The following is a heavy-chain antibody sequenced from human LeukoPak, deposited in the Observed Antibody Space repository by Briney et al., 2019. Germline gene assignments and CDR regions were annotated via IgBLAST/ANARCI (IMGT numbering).Heavy chain of an antibody. CDR3: AKEGRILRFLEWSHDAFDI. J-gene: IGHJ3*02. CDR2: ISGSGGST. CDR1: GFTFSSYA. D-gene: IGHD3-3*01. V-gene: IGHV3-23*01. Sequence: GGSLRLSCAASGFTFSSYAMSWVRQAPGKGLEWVSAISGSGGSTYYADSVKGRFTISRDNSKNTLYLQMNSLRAEDTAVYCCAKEGRILRFLEWSHDAFDIWGQGTMVTVSS.